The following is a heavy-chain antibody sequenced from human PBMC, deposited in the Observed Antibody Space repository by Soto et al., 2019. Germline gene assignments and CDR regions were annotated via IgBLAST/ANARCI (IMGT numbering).Heavy chain of an antibody. V-gene: IGHV4-39*01. CDR3: ARHPSGFWFDP. Sequence: QLQLQESGPGLVKPSETLSLTCTVSGGSISSSSYFWGWIRQPPGKGLEWIGSIYYSGSTYYNPSRNSRVTVSADRSRNQFSPKLSSVTAAGTAVYYCARHPSGFWFDPWGQGTLVTVSS. CDR1: GGSISSSSYF. J-gene: IGHJ5*02. CDR2: IYYSGST. D-gene: IGHD5-12*01.